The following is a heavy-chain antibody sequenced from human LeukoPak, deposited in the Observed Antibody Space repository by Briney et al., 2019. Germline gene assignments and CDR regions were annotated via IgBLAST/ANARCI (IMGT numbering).Heavy chain of an antibody. V-gene: IGHV1-8*03. CDR3: ARGYGSGSYYVMRCAFDI. CDR2: MNPNSGNT. J-gene: IGHJ3*02. CDR1: GYTFTSYD. D-gene: IGHD3-10*01. Sequence: GESLKISCKASGYTFTSYDINWVRQATGQGLEWMGWMNPNSGNTGYAQKFQGRVTITRNTSISTACMELSSLRSEDTAVYYCARGYGSGSYYVMRCAFDIWGQGTMVTVSS.